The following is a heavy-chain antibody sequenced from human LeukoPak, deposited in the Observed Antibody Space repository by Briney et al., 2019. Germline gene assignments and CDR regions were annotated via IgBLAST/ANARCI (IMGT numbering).Heavy chain of an antibody. J-gene: IGHJ4*02. V-gene: IGHV1-8*03. Sequence: ASVKVSCKASGGTFSSYAISWVRQATGQGLEWMGWMNPNSGNTGYAQKFQGRVTITRNTSINTAYMELSSLRSEDTAVYYCARGEEFDYWGQGTLVTVSS. CDR3: ARGEEFDY. CDR2: MNPNSGNT. CDR1: GGTFSSYA.